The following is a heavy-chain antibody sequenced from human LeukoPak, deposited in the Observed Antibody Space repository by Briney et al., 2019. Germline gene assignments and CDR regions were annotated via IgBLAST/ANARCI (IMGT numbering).Heavy chain of an antibody. CDR3: AKWNSSGYYWGIDY. V-gene: IGHV3-23*01. D-gene: IGHD3-22*01. Sequence: GGSLRLSCAASGFTFSTYAMTWVRQAPGKGLEWVSLISGTGGSTYYADSVKGRFTISRDNSKNTLYLQMNSLRAEDTAVYYCAKWNSSGYYWGIDYWGQGTLVTVSS. CDR1: GFTFSTYA. J-gene: IGHJ4*02. CDR2: ISGTGGST.